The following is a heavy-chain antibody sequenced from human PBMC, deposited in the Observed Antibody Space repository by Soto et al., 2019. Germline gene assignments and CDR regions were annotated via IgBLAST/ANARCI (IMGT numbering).Heavy chain of an antibody. CDR1: GYTFTNFG. CDR2: ISAYNGNT. Sequence: QVQLVQSGAEVKKPGASVKVSCKASGYTFTNFGITWVRQAPGQGLEWMGWISAYNGNTNYAQNFQGRVTMTTDTSTSTDYMELRSLRSDDTAVYYGARGGTPIDYWGQGTLVPVSS. V-gene: IGHV1-18*01. CDR3: ARGGTPIDY. J-gene: IGHJ4*02. D-gene: IGHD3-16*01.